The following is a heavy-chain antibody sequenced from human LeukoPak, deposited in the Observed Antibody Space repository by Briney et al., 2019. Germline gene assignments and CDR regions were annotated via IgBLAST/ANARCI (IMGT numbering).Heavy chain of an antibody. CDR3: ARGALNYDFWSGYREYYFDY. CDR2: INHSGSP. J-gene: IGHJ4*02. V-gene: IGHV4-34*01. Sequence: ASETLSLTCAVYGGSFSGYYWSWIRQPPGKGLEWIGEINHSGSPNHNPSLKSRVTISVDTSKNQFSLKLSSVTAADTAVYYCARGALNYDFWSGYREYYFDYWGQGTLVTVSS. CDR1: GGSFSGYY. D-gene: IGHD3-3*01.